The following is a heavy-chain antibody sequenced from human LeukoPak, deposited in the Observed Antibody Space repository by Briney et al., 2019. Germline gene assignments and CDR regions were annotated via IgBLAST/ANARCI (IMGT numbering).Heavy chain of an antibody. V-gene: IGHV1-46*01. J-gene: IGHJ4*02. Sequence: ASVKVSCEASGYTFPSYFMHWVRQAPGQGLEWMGIINPTGGSTTYAQKFQGRVTMTRDTSTSTVYMELSSLRSDDTAVYYCARTAARRFDYWGQGALVIVSS. D-gene: IGHD6-6*01. CDR2: INPTGGST. CDR3: ARTAARRFDY. CDR1: GYTFPSYF.